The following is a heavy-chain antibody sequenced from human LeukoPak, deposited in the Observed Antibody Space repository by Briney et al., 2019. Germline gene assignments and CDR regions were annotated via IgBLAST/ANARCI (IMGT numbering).Heavy chain of an antibody. Sequence: SETLSLTCTVSGGSISSSTYYWGWIRQPPGKGLEWIGSIYYSGSTYYNPSLKSRVTMSVDTSKNQFSLKLSSVTAADTAVYYCASGMIVVAPFDYWGQGTLVTVSS. D-gene: IGHD3-22*01. CDR1: GGSISSSTYY. V-gene: IGHV4-39*07. CDR2: IYYSGST. CDR3: ASGMIVVAPFDY. J-gene: IGHJ4*02.